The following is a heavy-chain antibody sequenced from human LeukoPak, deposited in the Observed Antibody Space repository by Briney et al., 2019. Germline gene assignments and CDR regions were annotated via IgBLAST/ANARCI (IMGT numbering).Heavy chain of an antibody. Sequence: ASVKVSCRASGYTFTSYGISWVRQAPGQGLEWMGWISAYNGNTNCAQNLQGRVTMTTDTSTSTAYMELRSLRSDDTAVYYCARDLERWLQSRNYYYYGMDVWGQGTTVTVSS. CDR3: ARDLERWLQSRNYYYYGMDV. J-gene: IGHJ6*02. CDR1: GYTFTSYG. V-gene: IGHV1-18*01. D-gene: IGHD5-24*01. CDR2: ISAYNGNT.